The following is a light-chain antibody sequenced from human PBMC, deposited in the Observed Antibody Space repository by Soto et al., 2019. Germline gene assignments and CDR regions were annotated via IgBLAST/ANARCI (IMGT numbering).Light chain of an antibody. CDR2: LDSDGSH. Sequence: QPVLTQSPSASASLGASVKLTCTLSSGHSSYAIAWHQQQPEKGPRYLMKLDSDGSHTKGDAIPDRFSGSSPGAARYLPISSLQSGVEPDRYCQTWGSGIHVVFGGGTKLTVL. CDR1: SGHSSYA. J-gene: IGLJ2*01. V-gene: IGLV4-69*01. CDR3: QTWGSGIHVV.